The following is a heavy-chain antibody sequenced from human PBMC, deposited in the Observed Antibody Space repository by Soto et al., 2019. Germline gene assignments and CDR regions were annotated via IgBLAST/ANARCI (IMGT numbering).Heavy chain of an antibody. V-gene: IGHV3-53*01. D-gene: IGHD6-19*01. J-gene: IGHJ4*02. CDR3: ARGASGPFDC. CDR1: GFTVSGS. Sequence: PGGSLRLSCSVAGFTVSGSMSWVRQAPGKGLECVAFIHSDGNTYYTDSVRGRFTISRDNSKNTLYLQMDSLRVDDTAVYYCARGASGPFDCWGQGTLVTVSS. CDR2: IHSDGNT.